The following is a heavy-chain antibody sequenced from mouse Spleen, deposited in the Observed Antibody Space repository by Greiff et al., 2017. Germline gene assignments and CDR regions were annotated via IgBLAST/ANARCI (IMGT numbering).Heavy chain of an antibody. CDR1: GYTFTSYG. CDR3: AREKMYGLDY. CDR2: IYPSDSET. V-gene: IGHV1-61*01. D-gene: IGHD2-10*02. Sequence: QVQLQQPGAELVRPGSSVKLSCKASGYTFTSYGMDWVKQRPGQGLEWIGNIYPSDSETHYNQKFKDKATLTVDKSSSTAYMQLSSLTSEDSAVYYCAREKMYGLDYWGQGTTLTVSS. J-gene: IGHJ2*01.